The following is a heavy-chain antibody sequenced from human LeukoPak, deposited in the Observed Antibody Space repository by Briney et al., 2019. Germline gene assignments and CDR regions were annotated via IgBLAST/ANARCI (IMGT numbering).Heavy chain of an antibody. D-gene: IGHD3-22*01. J-gene: IGHJ4*02. CDR1: TFSSYA. CDR3: ARHKRYYYDSSGYYFDY. V-gene: IGHV4-39*01. CDR2: IYYSGST. Sequence: TFSSYAMSWVRQPPGKGLEWIGSIYYSGSTYYNPSLKSRVTISVDTSKNQFSLKLSSVTAADTAVYYCARHKRYYYDSSGYYFDYWGQGTLVTVSS.